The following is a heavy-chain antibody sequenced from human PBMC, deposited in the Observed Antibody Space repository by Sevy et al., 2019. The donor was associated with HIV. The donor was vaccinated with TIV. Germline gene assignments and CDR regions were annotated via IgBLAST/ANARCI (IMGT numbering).Heavy chain of an antibody. CDR2: IKSKTDGGTT. V-gene: IGHV3-15*07. Sequence: GGSLRLSCAASGFTFSNAWMNWVRQAPGKGLEWVGRIKSKTDGGTTDYAAPVKGRFTIARDDSKNTPYLQTNSLKTDDTAVYYCTTYPIALVPAAPVGGYYYGMDVWGQGTTVTVSS. D-gene: IGHD2-2*01. CDR1: GFTFSNAW. CDR3: TTYPIALVPAAPVGGYYYGMDV. J-gene: IGHJ6*02.